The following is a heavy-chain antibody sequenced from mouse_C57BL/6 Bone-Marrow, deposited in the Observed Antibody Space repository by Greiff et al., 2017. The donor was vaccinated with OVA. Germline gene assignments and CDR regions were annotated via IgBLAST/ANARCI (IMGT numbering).Heavy chain of an antibody. CDR2: IYPRSGNT. CDR1: GYTFTSYG. Sequence: QVQLQQSGAELARPGASVKLSCKASGYTFTSYGISWVKQRTGQGLEWIGEIYPRSGNTYYNEKFKGKATLTAAKSSSTAYMVLSSLTSKDSAVYCCARPYYDVFAYWGQGTLVTVSA. V-gene: IGHV1-81*01. J-gene: IGHJ3*01. D-gene: IGHD2-4*01. CDR3: ARPYYDVFAY.